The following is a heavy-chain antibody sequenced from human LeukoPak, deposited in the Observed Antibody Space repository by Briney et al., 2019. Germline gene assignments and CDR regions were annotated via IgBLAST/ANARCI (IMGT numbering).Heavy chain of an antibody. CDR2: INHSGGT. D-gene: IGHD4-23*01. V-gene: IGHV4-34*01. CDR1: GGSFSGYY. Sequence: SETLSLTCAVYGGSFSGYYWSWIRQPPGKGLEWIGEINHSGGTNYNPSFKSRVTISVDTSNDQFSLKLTDVTAADTAVYYCTRHSWGGNKDFDLWGGSPLVAVSS. J-gene: IGHJ2*01. CDR3: TRHSWGGNKDFDL.